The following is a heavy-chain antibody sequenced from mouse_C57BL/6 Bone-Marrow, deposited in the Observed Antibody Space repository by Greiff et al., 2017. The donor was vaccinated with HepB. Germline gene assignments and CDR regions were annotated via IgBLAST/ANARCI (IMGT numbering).Heavy chain of an antibody. CDR3: ARHPRGWYFDV. J-gene: IGHJ1*03. Sequence: EVQGVESGGGLVKPGGSLKLSCAASGFTFSSYTMSWVRQTPEKRLEWVATISGGGGNTYYPDSVKGRFTISRDNAKHTLYLQMSSLRSEDTALYYCARHPRGWYFDVWGTGTTVTVSS. CDR2: ISGGGGNT. CDR1: GFTFSSYT. V-gene: IGHV5-9*01.